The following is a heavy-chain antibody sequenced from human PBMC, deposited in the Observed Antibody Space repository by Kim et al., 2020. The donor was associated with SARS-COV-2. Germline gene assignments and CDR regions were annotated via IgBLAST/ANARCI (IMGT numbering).Heavy chain of an antibody. CDR3: AKDGAYSSSFYFDY. J-gene: IGHJ4*02. Sequence: GGSLRLSCAASGFTFSSYAMHWVRQAPGKGLEWVAVIWYDGSNKYYVDSVKGRFTISRDNSKNTLYLQMNSLRAEDTAVYYCAKDGAYSSSFYFDYWVQG. V-gene: IGHV3-33*06. CDR2: IWYDGSNK. D-gene: IGHD6-6*01. CDR1: GFTFSSYA.